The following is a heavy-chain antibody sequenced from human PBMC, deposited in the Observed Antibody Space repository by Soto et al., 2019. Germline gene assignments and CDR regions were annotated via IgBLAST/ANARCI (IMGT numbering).Heavy chain of an antibody. CDR3: ARADIAVGAHPVDY. J-gene: IGHJ4*02. CDR2: IYYSGST. Sequence: QVQLQESGPGLVKPSQTLSLTCTVSGGSISSGGYYWSWIRQHTGKGLEWIGYIYYSGSTYYNPSFKSRVTISVDTSKKQFSLNLCSVSAADTAVYYCARADIAVGAHPVDYWGQGTLVTVSS. CDR1: GGSISSGGYY. D-gene: IGHD6-19*01. V-gene: IGHV4-31*03.